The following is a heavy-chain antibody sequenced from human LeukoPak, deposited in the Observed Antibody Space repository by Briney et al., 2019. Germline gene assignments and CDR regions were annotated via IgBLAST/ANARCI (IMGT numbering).Heavy chain of an antibody. CDR1: GFTFSSYG. CDR2: ISYDGSNK. V-gene: IGHV3-30*18. J-gene: IGHJ4*02. D-gene: IGHD3-3*01. Sequence: GGSLRLSCAASGFTFSSYGMHWVRQAPGKGLEWVAVISYDGSNKYYADSVKGRFTISRDNSKNTLYLQMNSLRAEDTAVYYCANGDYDFWSGYYPHGYFDYWGQGTLVTVSS. CDR3: ANGDYDFWSGYYPHGYFDY.